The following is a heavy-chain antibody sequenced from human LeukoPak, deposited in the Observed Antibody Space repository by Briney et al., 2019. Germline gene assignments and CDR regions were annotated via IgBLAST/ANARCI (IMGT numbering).Heavy chain of an antibody. J-gene: IGHJ4*02. V-gene: IGHV1-69*05. D-gene: IGHD6-19*01. Sequence: ASVKVSCKASGGTFSSYAISWVRQAPGQGLEWMGGIIPILGTANYAQKFQGRVTITTDESTSTAYMELSSLRSEDTAVYYCARRGYSSGWYTEDYWGQGTLVTVSS. CDR2: IIPILGTA. CDR3: ARRGYSSGWYTEDY. CDR1: GGTFSSYA.